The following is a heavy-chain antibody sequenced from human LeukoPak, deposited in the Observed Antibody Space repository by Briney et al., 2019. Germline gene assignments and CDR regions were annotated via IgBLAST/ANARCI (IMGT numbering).Heavy chain of an antibody. CDR2: ISTYNGNT. J-gene: IGHJ4*02. CDR3: ARVEGYNSGYGLLDY. D-gene: IGHD5-18*01. Sequence: GASVKVSCKASGYTFTSYGISWVRQAPGQGLEWMGWISTYNGNTNYAQKFQGRVTMTTEESTSTAYMELRSLRSDDTAVYYCARVEGYNSGYGLLDYWGQGTLVTVSS. CDR1: GYTFTSYG. V-gene: IGHV1-18*01.